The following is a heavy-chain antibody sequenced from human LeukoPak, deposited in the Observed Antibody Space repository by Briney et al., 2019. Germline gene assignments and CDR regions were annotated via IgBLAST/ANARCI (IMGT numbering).Heavy chain of an antibody. V-gene: IGHV3-9*01. CDR2: ITWNSGSI. J-gene: IGHJ6*02. CDR3: AKDFVGSGWPYCCYGMNV. D-gene: IGHD6-19*01. Sequence: GRSLRLSCAASGFIFDDYAMHWVRQAPGKGLEWVAGITWNSGSIGYADSVKGRFTISRDNAKNSLYLQMNSLRAEDTALYYCAKDFVGSGWPYCCYGMNVWGQGTTVTVSS. CDR1: GFIFDDYA.